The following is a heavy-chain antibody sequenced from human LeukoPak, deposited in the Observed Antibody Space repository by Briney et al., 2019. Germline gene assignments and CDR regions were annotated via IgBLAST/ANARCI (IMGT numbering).Heavy chain of an antibody. J-gene: IGHJ3*02. CDR1: DDSISDYY. CDR3: ARSDYYGSGSGAFDI. Sequence: SETLSLTCTVSDDSISDYYRGWIRQPPGKGLEWIGYIYNSGSTNYNPSLKSRVTISVDTSKNQCSLKLSSVTAADTAVYYCARSDYYGSGSGAFDIWGQGTMVTVSS. CDR2: IYNSGST. D-gene: IGHD3-10*01. V-gene: IGHV4-59*01.